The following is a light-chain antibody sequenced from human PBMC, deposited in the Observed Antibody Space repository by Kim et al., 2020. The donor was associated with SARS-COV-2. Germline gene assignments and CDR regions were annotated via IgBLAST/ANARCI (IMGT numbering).Light chain of an antibody. CDR1: SSDVGSYTL. Sequence: QSALTQPASVSGSPGQSITISCTGASSDVGSYTLVSWYQQHPGKAPKLMIYEIEKRPSGVSNRFPGSKSGNTASLTISGLQTDDEADYYCCSCAGSSNYVFGTGTKVTVL. J-gene: IGLJ1*01. CDR2: EIE. CDR3: CSCAGSSNYV. V-gene: IGLV2-23*02.